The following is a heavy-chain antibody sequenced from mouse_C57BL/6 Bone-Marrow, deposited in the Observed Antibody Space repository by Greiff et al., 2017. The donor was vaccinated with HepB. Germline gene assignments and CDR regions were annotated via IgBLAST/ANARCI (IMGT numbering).Heavy chain of an antibody. J-gene: IGHJ1*03. V-gene: IGHV1-50*01. CDR3: ARSDYYGSSPWWYFDV. D-gene: IGHD1-1*01. CDR2: IDPSDSYT. CDR1: GYTFTSYW. Sequence: QVQLQQPGAELVKPGASVKLSCKASGYTFTSYWMQWVKPRPGQGLEWIGEIDPSDSYTNYNQKFKGKATLTVDTAASADYMQLSSLTSEDSAVYYCARSDYYGSSPWWYFDVWGTGTTVTVSS.